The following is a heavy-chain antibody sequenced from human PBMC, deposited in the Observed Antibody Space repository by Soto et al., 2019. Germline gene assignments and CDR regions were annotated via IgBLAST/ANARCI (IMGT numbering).Heavy chain of an antibody. CDR3: ARDEGAVAGRLDY. D-gene: IGHD6-19*01. J-gene: IGHJ4*02. CDR1: GFTFSSYS. CDR2: ISSSSNYM. Sequence: PGGSLRLSCAASGFTFSSYSMNWVRQAPGKGLEWVSSISSSSNYMYYADSVRGRFTISRDNAKNSLFLQMNSLRAEDTAVYYCARDEGAVAGRLDYWGQGSLVTVSS. V-gene: IGHV3-21*01.